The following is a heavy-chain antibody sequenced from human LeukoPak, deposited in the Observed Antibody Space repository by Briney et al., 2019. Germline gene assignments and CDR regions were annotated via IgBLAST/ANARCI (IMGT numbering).Heavy chain of an antibody. Sequence: GGSLTLSCAASGLPVSSNYMRWLRQAPRKGLEWVSGIYSCGSKYYGDSVKGRFTSSRDNSKSTLYLQMDSLRAEDTAVYYCARDQRGPEAPSSGWYGKYYYYYMDVWGKGTTVTVSS. CDR1: GLPVSSNY. D-gene: IGHD6-19*01. V-gene: IGHV3-53*01. CDR2: IYSCGSK. CDR3: ARDQRGPEAPSSGWYGKYYYYYMDV. J-gene: IGHJ6*03.